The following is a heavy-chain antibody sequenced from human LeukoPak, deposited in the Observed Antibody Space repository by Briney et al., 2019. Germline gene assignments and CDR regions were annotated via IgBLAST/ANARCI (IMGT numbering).Heavy chain of an antibody. D-gene: IGHD3-10*01. CDR3: VSAKFLVRGVSWFDP. Sequence: PSETLSLTCIISGGAISSYYWSWIRQPAGKGLEWIGRVYNSGSTNYNPSLKSRVTISVDTSKNQFSLKLTSVTAADTAVYYCVSAKFLVRGVSWFDPWGQGTLVTVSS. CDR1: GGAISSYY. CDR2: VYNSGST. J-gene: IGHJ5*02. V-gene: IGHV4-4*07.